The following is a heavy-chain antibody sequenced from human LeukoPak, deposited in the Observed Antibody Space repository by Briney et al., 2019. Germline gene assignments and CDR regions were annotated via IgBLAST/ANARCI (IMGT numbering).Heavy chain of an antibody. Sequence: SETLSLTCTVSGGSISSYYWSWIRQPPGKGLEWIGYIYYSGSTYYNPSLKSRVTISVDTSRNQFSLKLSSVTAADTAVYYCAREEPRGYYGMDVWGQGTTVTVSS. J-gene: IGHJ6*02. CDR2: IYYSGST. CDR3: AREEPRGYYGMDV. V-gene: IGHV4-59*12. CDR1: GGSISSYY.